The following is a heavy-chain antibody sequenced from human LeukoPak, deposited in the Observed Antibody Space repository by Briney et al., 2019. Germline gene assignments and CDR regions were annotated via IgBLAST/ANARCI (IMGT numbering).Heavy chain of an antibody. CDR3: ARDEDEASGLTPFDY. CDR2: IKEDGGEK. J-gene: IGHJ4*02. Sequence: GGSLRLSCAASGFTFKNFYMSWVRQAPGKGLEWVANIKEDGGEKYYVDSVKGRFTISRDNAKNSLYLQMNSLRAEDTAVYYCARDEDEASGLTPFDYWGQGTLVTVSS. D-gene: IGHD2-15*01. CDR1: GFTFKNFY. V-gene: IGHV3-7*01.